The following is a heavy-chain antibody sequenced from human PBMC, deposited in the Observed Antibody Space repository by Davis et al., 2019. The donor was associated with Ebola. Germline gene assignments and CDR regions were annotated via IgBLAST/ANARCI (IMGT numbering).Heavy chain of an antibody. CDR1: DFTFNNYS. CDR3: AKLEYTDSDF. CDR2: IRYDGSKK. V-gene: IGHV3-30*02. Sequence: PGGSLRLSCAGSDFTFNNYSVNWVRQAPGKGLEWVAYIRYDGSKKYYADSVKGRFTISRDNSKNTLYVQMNGLNTGDTAVYYCAKLEYTDSDFWGLGTLVTVSS. J-gene: IGHJ4*02. D-gene: IGHD6-6*01.